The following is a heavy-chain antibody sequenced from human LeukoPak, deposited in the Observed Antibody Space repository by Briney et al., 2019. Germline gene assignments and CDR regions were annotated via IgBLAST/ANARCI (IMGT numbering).Heavy chain of an antibody. CDR1: GFTVSTNY. J-gene: IGHJ4*02. Sequence: GGSLRLPCAASGFTVSTNYMTWVRQAPGKGLEWVSVIYSGGSTYYADSVKGRFTISRDNSKNTLYLQMNSLRAEDTAVYYCARGGYGSGSYYNDYWGQGTLVTVSS. CDR3: ARGGYGSGSYYNDY. D-gene: IGHD3-10*01. CDR2: IYSGGST. V-gene: IGHV3-53*01.